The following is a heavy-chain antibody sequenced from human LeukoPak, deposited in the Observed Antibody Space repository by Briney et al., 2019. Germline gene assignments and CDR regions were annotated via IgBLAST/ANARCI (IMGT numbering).Heavy chain of an antibody. Sequence: GGSLRLSCAASGFTFSDYYMSWIRQAPGKGLEWVSYISSSGSTIYYADSMKGRFTISRDNAKNSLYLQMNSLRAEDTAVYYCASPGIYGDYEYGMDVWGQGTTVTVSS. CDR1: GFTFSDYY. V-gene: IGHV3-11*01. CDR2: ISSSGSTI. CDR3: ASPGIYGDYEYGMDV. D-gene: IGHD4-17*01. J-gene: IGHJ6*02.